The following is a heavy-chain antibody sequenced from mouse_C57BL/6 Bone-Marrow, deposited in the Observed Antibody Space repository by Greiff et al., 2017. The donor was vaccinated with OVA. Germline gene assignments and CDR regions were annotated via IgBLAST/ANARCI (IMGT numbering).Heavy chain of an antibody. D-gene: IGHD2-2*01. CDR2: ISYDGSN. CDR3: ARGGGYDERFAY. V-gene: IGHV3-6*01. Sequence: EVQLQESGPGLVKPSQSLSLTCSVTGYSITSGYYWNWIRQFPGNKLEWMGYISYDGSNNYNPSLKNRISITRDTSKNQFFLKLNSVTTEDTATYYCARGGGYDERFAYWGQGTLVTVSA. J-gene: IGHJ3*01. CDR1: GYSITSGYY.